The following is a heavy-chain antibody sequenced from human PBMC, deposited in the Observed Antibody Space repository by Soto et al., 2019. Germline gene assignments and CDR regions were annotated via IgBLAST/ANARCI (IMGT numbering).Heavy chain of an antibody. Sequence: PSETLSLTCAISGGSFSGYYWSWIRRPPGKGLEWIGEINHDGITNYNPSLKSRVTISLDTSKNQFSLKLTSVTAADTAVYYCAGRYCTGGSCYRPWGQGTLVTVSS. V-gene: IGHV4-34*01. CDR3: AGRYCTGGSCYRP. CDR1: GGSFSGYY. CDR2: INHDGIT. J-gene: IGHJ4*02. D-gene: IGHD2-15*01.